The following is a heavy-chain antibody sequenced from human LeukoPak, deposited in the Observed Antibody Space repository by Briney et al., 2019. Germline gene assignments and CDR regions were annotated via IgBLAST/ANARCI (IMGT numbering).Heavy chain of an antibody. CDR2: IVVGSGNT. CDR1: GFTFTSSA. D-gene: IGHD6-6*01. V-gene: IGHV1-58*01. Sequence: SVKVSCKASGFTFTSSAVQWVRQARGQRLEWMRWIVVGSGNTNYAQKFQERVTITRDMSTSTAYMELSSLRSEDTAVYYCAADRDSSSPILDYWGQGTLVTVSS. CDR3: AADRDSSSPILDY. J-gene: IGHJ4*02.